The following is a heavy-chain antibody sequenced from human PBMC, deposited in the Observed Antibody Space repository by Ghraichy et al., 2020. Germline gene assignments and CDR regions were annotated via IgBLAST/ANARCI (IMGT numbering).Heavy chain of an antibody. CDR2: ICYSGRT. CDR1: GGSVSSRTYC. CDR3: AREPERSSGWD. Sequence: SETLSLTCTVSGGSVSSRTYCWSWTRQPPGKGLEWIGSICYSGRTYYSPSLKSRFTISVDTSKSQFSLKVTSVTAADTAVYYCAREPERSSGWDWGQGTLVTVSS. D-gene: IGHD6-19*01. V-gene: IGHV4-39*02. J-gene: IGHJ4*02.